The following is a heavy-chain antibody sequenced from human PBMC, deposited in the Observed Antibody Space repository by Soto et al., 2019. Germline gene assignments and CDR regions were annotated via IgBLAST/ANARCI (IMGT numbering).Heavy chain of an antibody. CDR2: IYHSGST. CDR3: ARDLGGYYYGSAEPPVDYYYGMDV. Sequence: PSETLSLTCAVSGGSISSSNWWSWVRQPPGKGLEWIGEIYHSGSTNYNPSLKSRVTISVDKSKNQFSLKLSSVTAADTAVYYCARDLGGYYYGSAEPPVDYYYGMDVWGQGTTVTVSS. D-gene: IGHD3-10*01. CDR1: GGSISSSNW. J-gene: IGHJ6*02. V-gene: IGHV4-4*02.